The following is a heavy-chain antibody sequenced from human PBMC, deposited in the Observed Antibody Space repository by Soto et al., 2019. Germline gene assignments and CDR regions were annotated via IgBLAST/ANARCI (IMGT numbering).Heavy chain of an antibody. CDR2: INSDGSST. D-gene: IGHD3-3*01. V-gene: IGHV3-74*01. CDR1: GFTFSSYW. J-gene: IGHJ4*02. Sequence: LRLSCAASGFTFSSYWMHWVRQAPGKGLVWVSRINSDGSSTSYADSVKGRFTISRDNAKNTLYLQMNSLRAEDTAVYYCARDGRGYDFWRYWGQGTLVTVSS. CDR3: ARDGRGYDFWRY.